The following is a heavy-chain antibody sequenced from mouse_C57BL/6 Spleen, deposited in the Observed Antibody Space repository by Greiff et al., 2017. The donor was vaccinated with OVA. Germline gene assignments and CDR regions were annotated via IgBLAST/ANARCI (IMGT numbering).Heavy chain of an antibody. CDR1: GYAFSGYW. Sequence: VQLQESGAELVKPGASVKISCKASGYAFSGYWMNWVKQRPGEGLEWIGQIYPGDGDTNYNGKFKGKATLTADKSSSTAYMQLSSLTSEDSAVYFCARRGLYYGNFFDYWGQGTTLTVSS. CDR3: ARRGLYYGNFFDY. V-gene: IGHV1-80*01. D-gene: IGHD1-1*01. CDR2: IYPGDGDT. J-gene: IGHJ2*01.